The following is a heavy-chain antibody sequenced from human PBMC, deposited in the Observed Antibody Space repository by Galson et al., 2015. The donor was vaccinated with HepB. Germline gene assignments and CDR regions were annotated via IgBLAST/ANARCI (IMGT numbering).Heavy chain of an antibody. CDR3: ATEGPVGATADAFDF. Sequence: SVKVSCKVSGYTLTELSMHWVRQAPGKGLEWMGGFDPEDGETIYAQKFQGRVTMTEDTSTDTAYMELSSLRSEDTAVYYCATEGPVGATADAFDFWGQGTMVTVSS. CDR2: FDPEDGET. V-gene: IGHV1-24*01. D-gene: IGHD1-26*01. J-gene: IGHJ3*01. CDR1: GYTLTELS.